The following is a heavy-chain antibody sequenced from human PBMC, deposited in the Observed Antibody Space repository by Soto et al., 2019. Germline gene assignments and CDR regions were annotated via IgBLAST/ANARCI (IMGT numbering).Heavy chain of an antibody. V-gene: IGHV3-48*02. Sequence: GGSLRLSXAASGLTFSSYSMNWVRQAPGKGLEWVSYISSSSSTIYYADSVKGRFTISRDNAKNSLYLQTNSLRDEDTAVYFCARGLAARPSWFDPWGQGTLVTVSS. D-gene: IGHD6-6*01. J-gene: IGHJ5*02. CDR1: GLTFSSYS. CDR3: ARGLAARPSWFDP. CDR2: ISSSSSTI.